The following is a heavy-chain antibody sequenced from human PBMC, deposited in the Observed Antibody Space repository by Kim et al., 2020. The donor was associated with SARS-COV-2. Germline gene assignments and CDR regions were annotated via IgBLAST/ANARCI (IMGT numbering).Heavy chain of an antibody. V-gene: IGHV3-30*18. CDR2: ISYDGSNK. Sequence: GGSLRLSCAASGFTFSSYGMHWVRQAPGKGLEWVAVISYDGSNKYYADSVKGRFTISRDNSKNTLYLQMNSLRAEDTAVYYCAKGLSRGYSFDYWGHGTLVTVSS. D-gene: IGHD5-18*01. CDR1: GFTFSSYG. CDR3: AKGLSRGYSFDY. J-gene: IGHJ4*01.